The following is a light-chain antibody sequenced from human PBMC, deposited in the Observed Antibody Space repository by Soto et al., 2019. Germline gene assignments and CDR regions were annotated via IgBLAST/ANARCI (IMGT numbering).Light chain of an antibody. J-gene: IGLJ1*01. Sequence: QPALTQPASVSGSPGQSITISCTGTSSDVGGYNYVSWYQQHPGKAPKLLIYEVTYRPSGVSNRFSGSKSGNTASLTISGLQAEDEADYFCGSYTSSNTLVFGTGTKVTVL. CDR3: GSYTSSNTLV. CDR1: SSDVGGYNY. V-gene: IGLV2-14*03. CDR2: EVT.